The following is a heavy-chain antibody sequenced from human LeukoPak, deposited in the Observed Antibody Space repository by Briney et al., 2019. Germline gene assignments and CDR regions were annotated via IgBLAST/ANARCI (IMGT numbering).Heavy chain of an antibody. V-gene: IGHV1-69*04. CDR2: IIPILGIA. J-gene: IGHJ4*02. D-gene: IGHD6-13*01. Sequence: HGSSVKVSCKASGGTFSSYAISWVRQAPGQGLEWMGRIIPILGIANYAQKFQGRVTITADKSTSTAYMELSSLRSEDTAVYYCARDSPRASIAAPGKILDYWAQGPLVTVSS. CDR3: ARDSPRASIAAPGKILDY. CDR1: GGTFSSYA.